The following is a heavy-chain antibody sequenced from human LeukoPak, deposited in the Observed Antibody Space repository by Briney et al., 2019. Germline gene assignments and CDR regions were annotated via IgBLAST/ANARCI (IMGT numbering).Heavy chain of an antibody. Sequence: SETLSLTCAVYGGSFSGYYWSWIRQPPGKGLEWIGEINHSGSTNYNPSPKSRVTISVDTSKNQFSLKLSSVTAADTAVFYCARGLDTAMVTWYYFDYWGQGTLVTVSS. J-gene: IGHJ4*02. CDR3: ARGLDTAMVTWYYFDY. CDR1: GGSFSGYY. CDR2: INHSGST. D-gene: IGHD5-18*01. V-gene: IGHV4-34*01.